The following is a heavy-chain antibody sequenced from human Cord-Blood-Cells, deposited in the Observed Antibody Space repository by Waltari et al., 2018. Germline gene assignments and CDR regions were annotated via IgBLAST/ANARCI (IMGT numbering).Heavy chain of an antibody. CDR3: ARRRRNWPFDY. V-gene: IGHV4-34*01. Sequence: QVQLQQWGAGLLKPSATLSLPCAVYGRSFSGYYWSWIRQPPGKGLEWIGEINHSGSTNYNPSLKSRVTISVDTSKNQFSLKLSSVTAADTAVYYCARRRRNWPFDYWGQGTLVTVSS. D-gene: IGHD1-20*01. J-gene: IGHJ4*02. CDR1: GRSFSGYY. CDR2: INHSGST.